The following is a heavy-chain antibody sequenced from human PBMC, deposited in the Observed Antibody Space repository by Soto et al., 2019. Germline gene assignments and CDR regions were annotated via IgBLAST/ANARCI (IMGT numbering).Heavy chain of an antibody. Sequence: GSLRLSCAASGFTFSSYGMHWVRQAPGKGLEWVAVISYDGSNKYYADSVKGRFTISRDNSKNTLYLQMNSLRAEDTAVYYCTKKGGIYYDSSGYPDYWGQGTPVTVSS. V-gene: IGHV3-30*18. J-gene: IGHJ4*02. D-gene: IGHD3-22*01. CDR1: GFTFSSYG. CDR2: ISYDGSNK. CDR3: TKKGGIYYDSSGYPDY.